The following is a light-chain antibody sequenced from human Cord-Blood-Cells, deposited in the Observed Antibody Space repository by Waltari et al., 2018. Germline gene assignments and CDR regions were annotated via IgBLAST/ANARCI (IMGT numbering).Light chain of an antibody. J-gene: IGLJ3*02. V-gene: IGLV2-23*01. CDR3: CSYAGSSTPWV. Sequence: QSALTQPASVSGSPGQSITISCTGTSSDVGSYNLVSWYQQHPGKAPKLMIYEGSKRPSGVSNRCSGSTSGNTASLTISGLQAEDEADYYCCSYAGSSTPWVFGGGTKLTVL. CDR1: SSDVGSYNL. CDR2: EGS.